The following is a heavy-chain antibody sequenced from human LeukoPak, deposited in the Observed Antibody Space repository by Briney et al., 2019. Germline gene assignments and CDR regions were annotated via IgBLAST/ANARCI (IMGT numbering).Heavy chain of an antibody. V-gene: IGHV3-23*01. Sequence: GGSLRLSCAASGFTFSSCAMSWVRQAPGKGLKWVSTINDNGAGTYYADSVEGRFTISRDNSYNTMSLQMNSLRDEDAGVYYCAKGLRTGVGPYKGYHYYMDVWGKGATVTVSS. J-gene: IGHJ6*03. CDR3: AKGLRTGVGPYKGYHYYMDV. CDR2: INDNGAGT. CDR1: GFTFSSCA. D-gene: IGHD3-10*01.